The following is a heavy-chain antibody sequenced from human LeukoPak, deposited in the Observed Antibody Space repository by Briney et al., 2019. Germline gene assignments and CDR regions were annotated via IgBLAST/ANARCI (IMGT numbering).Heavy chain of an antibody. CDR3: ARGGYISSWYWVY. V-gene: IGHV3-7*03. CDR1: GFSFSDYW. J-gene: IGHJ4*02. CDR2: INRDGSEK. Sequence: GGSLRLSCAASGFSFSDYWMTWVRQAPGKALEWVAHINRDGSEKYYVDSVKGRFTIPRDSPKNSLYLQMNNLRAEDTATYYCARGGYISSWYWVYWGQGTLVTVSS. D-gene: IGHD6-13*01.